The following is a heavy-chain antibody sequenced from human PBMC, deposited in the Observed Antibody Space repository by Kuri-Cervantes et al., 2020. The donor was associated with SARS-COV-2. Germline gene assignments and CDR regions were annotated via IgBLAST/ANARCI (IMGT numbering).Heavy chain of an antibody. CDR2: IYYSGST. D-gene: IGHD7-27*01. V-gene: IGHV4-39*01. J-gene: IGHJ3*02. CDR1: GGSISSSSYY. CDR3: ARPKLTGEGDAFDI. Sequence: SETLSLTCTVSGGSISSSSYYWGWIRQPPGKGLEWIGSIYYSGSTYYNPSLKSRVTISVDTSKNQFSLKLSSVTAADTAVYYCARPKLTGEGDAFDIWGQGTMVTVSS.